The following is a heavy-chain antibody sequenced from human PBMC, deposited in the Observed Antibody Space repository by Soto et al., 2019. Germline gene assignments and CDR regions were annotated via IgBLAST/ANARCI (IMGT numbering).Heavy chain of an antibody. D-gene: IGHD1-26*01. CDR1: GFTFSSYA. CDR2: ISYDGSNK. CDR3: AGERSESYSWYYAFAI. V-gene: IGHV3-30-3*01. Sequence: QVQLVESGGGVVQPGRSLRLSCAASGFTFSSYAMHWVRQAPGKGLEWVAVISYDGSNKYYADSVKGRFTISRDNSKNTLYLQMTGLRAENTAVFYCAGERSESYSWYYAFAIWGRRRRVAVSS. J-gene: IGHJ3*02.